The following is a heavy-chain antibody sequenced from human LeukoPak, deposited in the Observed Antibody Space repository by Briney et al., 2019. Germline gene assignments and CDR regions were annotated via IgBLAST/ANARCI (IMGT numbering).Heavy chain of an antibody. CDR2: ISSSSSYI. V-gene: IGHV3-21*01. CDR3: ASLVVLHGMDV. D-gene: IGHD2-15*01. J-gene: IGHJ6*02. CDR1: GFTFSSYS. Sequence: GGSLRLSCAASGFTFSSYSMNWVRQAPGKGLEWVSTISSSSSYIYYADSVKGRFTISRDNAKNSLYLQMNSLRAEDTAVYYCASLVVLHGMDVWGQGTTVTVSS.